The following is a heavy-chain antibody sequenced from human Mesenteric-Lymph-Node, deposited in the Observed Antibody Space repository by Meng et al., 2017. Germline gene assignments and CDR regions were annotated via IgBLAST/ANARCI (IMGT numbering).Heavy chain of an antibody. J-gene: IGHJ5*02. CDR3: TREEA. CDR2: ISSTSTYI. V-gene: IGHV3-21*01. CDR1: GFTFSDSS. Sequence: GGSLRLSCAASGFTFSDSSMNWVRQAPGKGLEWVSSISSTSTYIYYAASVMGRFTISRDNAENSLFLQMNSLGAEDTAVYYCTREEAWGQGTQVTVSS.